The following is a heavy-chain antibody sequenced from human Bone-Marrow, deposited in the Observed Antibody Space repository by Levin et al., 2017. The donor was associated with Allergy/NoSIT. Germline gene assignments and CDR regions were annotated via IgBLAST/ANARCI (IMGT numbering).Heavy chain of an antibody. V-gene: IGHV1-69*01. J-gene: IGHJ6*02. Sequence: KISCKASGGTLRSSAISWVRQAPGQGLEWMGGIIPISGTRNYEQKFQGRVTITADEPTSIAYMELSSLRSDDTAVYYCARDRGYYDSSAGGGMDVWGQGTTVTVSS. CDR2: IIPISGTR. CDR1: GGTLRSSA. D-gene: IGHD3-22*01. CDR3: ARDRGYYDSSAGGGMDV.